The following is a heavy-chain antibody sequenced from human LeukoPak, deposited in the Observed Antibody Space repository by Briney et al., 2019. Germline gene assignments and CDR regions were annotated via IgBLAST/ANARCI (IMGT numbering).Heavy chain of an antibody. CDR1: GFTFSSYA. Sequence: PGGSLRLACAASGFTFSSYAMSWVRQAPGKGLEWVSAISGSGGSTYYADSVKGRFTISRDNAKNSLYLQMNSLRAEDTAVYYCASIGYCSSTSCYSLHYYYYMDVWGKGTTVTVSS. CDR3: ASIGYCSSTSCYSLHYYYYMDV. CDR2: ISGSGGST. D-gene: IGHD2-2*02. V-gene: IGHV3-23*01. J-gene: IGHJ6*03.